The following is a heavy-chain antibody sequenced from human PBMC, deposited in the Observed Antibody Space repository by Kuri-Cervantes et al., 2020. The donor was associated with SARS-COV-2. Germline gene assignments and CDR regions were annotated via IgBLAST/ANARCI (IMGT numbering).Heavy chain of an antibody. CDR2: IYHSGST. CDR1: GYSISSGYY. V-gene: IGHV4-38-2*02. CDR3: ARVVTNPLDYDSSGSTFDP. J-gene: IGHJ5*02. D-gene: IGHD3-22*01. Sequence: SETLSLTCTVSGYSISSGYYWGWIREPPGKGLEGIGSIYHSGSTYYNPSPKSRVTISVDTSKNQFSLKLSSVTAADTAVYYCARVVTNPLDYDSSGSTFDPWGQGTLVTVSS.